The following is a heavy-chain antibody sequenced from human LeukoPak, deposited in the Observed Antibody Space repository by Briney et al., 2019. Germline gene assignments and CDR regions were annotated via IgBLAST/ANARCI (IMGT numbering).Heavy chain of an antibody. CDR2: IKQDGSEK. V-gene: IGHV3-7*01. D-gene: IGHD4-17*01. J-gene: IGHJ3*02. CDR1: GFTFNSYW. Sequence: GGSLRLSCAASGFTFNSYWMSWVRQAPGKGPEWVANIKQDGSEKYYVESVKGRFTISRDNAENTLYLQMNSLRAEDTAVYYCARVRYGDYFGAFDIWGQGTMATVSS. CDR3: ARVRYGDYFGAFDI.